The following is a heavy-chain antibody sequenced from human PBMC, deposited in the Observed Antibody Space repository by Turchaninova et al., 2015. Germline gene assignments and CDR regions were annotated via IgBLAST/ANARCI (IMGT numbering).Heavy chain of an antibody. CDR3: ARDPRDLYYFDY. CDR1: GFTFNSYS. J-gene: IGHJ4*02. CDR2: ISSSSTYI. Sequence: EVQLVESGGGLVKPGGSLRLSCAASGFTFNSYSMNWVRQAPGKGRECLSSISSSSTYIYYADSVKGRFTLSRDNAKNSLYLQMNSLRAEDTAVYHCARDPRDLYYFDYWGQGTLVTVSS. V-gene: IGHV3-21*01.